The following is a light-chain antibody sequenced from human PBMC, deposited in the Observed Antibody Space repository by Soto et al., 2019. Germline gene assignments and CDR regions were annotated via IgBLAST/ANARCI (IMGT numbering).Light chain of an antibody. Sequence: EIPLTQSPSTLSASPGARATVPCRASQSVSSHLAWYQQKPGQAARLLIYAASTRATGIPARFSGSGSGTEFTLTISSLQSEDFAVYYCQQYNNWTPLTFGGGTKVDIK. V-gene: IGKV3-15*01. CDR1: QSVSSH. J-gene: IGKJ4*01. CDR2: AAS. CDR3: QQYNNWTPLT.